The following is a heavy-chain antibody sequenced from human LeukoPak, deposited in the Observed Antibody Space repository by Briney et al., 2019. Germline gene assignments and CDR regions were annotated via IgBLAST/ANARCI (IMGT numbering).Heavy chain of an antibody. CDR2: ISSSSSYI. CDR1: GFTFSSYS. Sequence: GGSLRLSCAASGFTFSSYSMNWVRQAPGKGLEWVSSISSSSSYIYYADSVKGRFTISRDNAKNSLYLQMNSLRAEDTAVYYCARCSVPAGVSWFDPWGQGTLVTVSS. V-gene: IGHV3-21*01. J-gene: IGHJ5*02. D-gene: IGHD2-2*01. CDR3: ARCSVPAGVSWFDP.